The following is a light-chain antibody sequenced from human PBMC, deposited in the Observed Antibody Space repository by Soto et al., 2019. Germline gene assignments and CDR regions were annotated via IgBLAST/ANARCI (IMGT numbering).Light chain of an antibody. CDR1: SSNIGGNT. Sequence: QSVLTQPPSASGTPGQRVTISCSGSSSNIGGNTVNWYQQLPGTAPKLLIYTNNQRPSGVPDRFSGSKSGTSASLAICGLQSEDEADYYCAAWDDSLNGVLFGGGTKLTVL. V-gene: IGLV1-44*01. CDR3: AAWDDSLNGVL. J-gene: IGLJ3*02. CDR2: TNN.